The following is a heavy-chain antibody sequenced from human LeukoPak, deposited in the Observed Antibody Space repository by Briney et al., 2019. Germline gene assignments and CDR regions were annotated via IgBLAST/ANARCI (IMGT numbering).Heavy chain of an antibody. V-gene: IGHV3-30-3*01. D-gene: IGHD1-7*01. CDR3: ARMNYISSGWGAPFDY. J-gene: IGHJ4*02. Sequence: GGSLRLSCAASGFTFSSYAMHWVRQAPGKGLEWVAVISYDGSNKYYADSVKGRFTISRDNSKNTLYLQMNSLRAEDTAVYYCARMNYISSGWGAPFDYWGQGTLVTVSS. CDR2: ISYDGSNK. CDR1: GFTFSSYA.